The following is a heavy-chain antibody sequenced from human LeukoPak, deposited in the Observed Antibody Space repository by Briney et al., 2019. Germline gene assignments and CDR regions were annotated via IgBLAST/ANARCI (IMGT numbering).Heavy chain of an antibody. CDR1: GDTFTNYW. CDR3: ARGVYYYHSGGYYDFDY. V-gene: IGHV1-46*01. Sequence: ASVKVSCKTSGDTFTNYWVHWVRQAPGQGLRWMGFINAGGGATTYAQNFQGRVTMTRDTSSSTVYLDLSSLRSEDTAVYYCARGVYYYHSGGYYDFDYWGQGTLVTVSS. CDR2: INAGGGAT. D-gene: IGHD3-22*01. J-gene: IGHJ4*02.